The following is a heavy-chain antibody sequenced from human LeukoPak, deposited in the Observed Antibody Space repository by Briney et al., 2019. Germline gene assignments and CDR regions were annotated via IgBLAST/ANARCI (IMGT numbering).Heavy chain of an antibody. CDR2: INTNTENP. CDR3: ARMGYCTRATCGGAFDF. J-gene: IGHJ4*02. D-gene: IGHD2-8*01. V-gene: IGHV7-4-1*02. CDR1: GYTFTSYA. Sequence: ASVKVSCKASGYTFTSYAMHWVRQAPGQGPEWMGWINTNTENPAYAQGFTGRFVFSLDISVSTAYLQINSLKAEDTAVYYCARMGYCTRATCGGAFDFWGQGTLVTVSS.